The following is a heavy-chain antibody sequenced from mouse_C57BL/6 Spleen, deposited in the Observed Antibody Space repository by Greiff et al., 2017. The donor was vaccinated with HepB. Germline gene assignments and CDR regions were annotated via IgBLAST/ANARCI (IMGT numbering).Heavy chain of an antibody. Sequence: EVKLVESGGGLVQPGGSLSLSCAASGFTFTDYYMSWVRQPPGKALEWLGFIRNKANGYTTEYSASVKGRFTISSDNSQNILYLQMNALRAEDSATYYCARTPDYDYDGTWFAYWGKGTLVTVSA. V-gene: IGHV7-3*01. CDR1: GFTFTDYY. CDR2: IRNKANGYTT. CDR3: ARTPDYDYDGTWFAY. J-gene: IGHJ3*01. D-gene: IGHD2-4*01.